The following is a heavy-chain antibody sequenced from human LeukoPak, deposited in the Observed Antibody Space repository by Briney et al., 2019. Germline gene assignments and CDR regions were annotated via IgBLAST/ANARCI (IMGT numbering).Heavy chain of an antibody. CDR1: GGSISIYY. Sequence: PSETLSLTCTVSGGSISIYYWSWIRQPPGKGLEWIGYIYYSGSTNYNPSLKSRVTISVDTSKNQFSLKLSSVTAADTAVYYCARRGYYDKEAFDIWGQGTMVTVSS. CDR3: ARRGYYDKEAFDI. D-gene: IGHD3-22*01. CDR2: IYYSGST. J-gene: IGHJ3*02. V-gene: IGHV4-59*01.